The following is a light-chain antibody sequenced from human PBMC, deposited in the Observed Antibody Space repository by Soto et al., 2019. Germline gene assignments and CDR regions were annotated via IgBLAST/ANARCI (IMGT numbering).Light chain of an antibody. CDR1: QSVLYSSNNKNY. V-gene: IGKV4-1*01. CDR2: WAS. J-gene: IGKJ4*01. CDR3: QQYYSTHT. Sequence: DIVMTQSPDSLAVSLGERATINCKSSQSVLYSSNNKNYLAWYQQKPGQPRKLLIYWASTRESGVPDRFSGSGSGTDFTLTISSLQAEDVAVYYCQQYYSTHTFGGGTKVEIK.